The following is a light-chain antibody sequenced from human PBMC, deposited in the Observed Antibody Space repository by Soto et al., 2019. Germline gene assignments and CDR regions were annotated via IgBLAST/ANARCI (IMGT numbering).Light chain of an antibody. CDR1: NIGSKS. Sequence: VLTQPPSVSVAPGKTARITCGGNNIGSKSVHWYQQKPGQAPVLVIYYDSDRPSGIPERSSGSNSGNTATLTISRVEAGDEADYYCQVWDSSSDRDVVFGGGTKLTVL. CDR3: QVWDSSSDRDVV. J-gene: IGLJ2*01. V-gene: IGLV3-21*04. CDR2: YDS.